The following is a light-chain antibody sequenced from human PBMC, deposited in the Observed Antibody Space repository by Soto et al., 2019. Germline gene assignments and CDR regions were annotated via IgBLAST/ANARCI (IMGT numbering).Light chain of an antibody. J-gene: IGKJ2*01. CDR1: QSVTNNY. CDR2: GSS. CDR3: RQYGSSPPYT. V-gene: IGKV3-20*01. Sequence: EVVLTQSPGTLSLSPGESATLSCRASQSVTNNYFAWYQQKPGQAPRLLIFGSSDRATGIPDRFSGSGSGTDVTLTISRLEPEDFAVYYCRQYGSSPPYTFGQGTRLEIK.